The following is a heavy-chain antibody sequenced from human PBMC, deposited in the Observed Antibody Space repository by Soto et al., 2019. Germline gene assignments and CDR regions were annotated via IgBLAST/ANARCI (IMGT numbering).Heavy chain of an antibody. CDR3: ATQIPGPYYSYGMDV. V-gene: IGHV4-39*01. CDR1: GGSISSSTHY. J-gene: IGHJ6*02. CDR2: IYYSGST. Sequence: PSETLSLTCTVSGGSISSSTHYWGWIRQPPGKGLEWIGTIYYSGSTYYNPSLKSRVTISVDTSKNQFSLSSRSVSAADTDEYYCATQIPGPYYSYGMDVWGQGTTVTVSS.